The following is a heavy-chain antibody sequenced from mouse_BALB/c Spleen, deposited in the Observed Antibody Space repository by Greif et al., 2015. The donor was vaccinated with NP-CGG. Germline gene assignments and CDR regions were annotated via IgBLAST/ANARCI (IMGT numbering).Heavy chain of an antibody. CDR3: ARRTGTEARDY. V-gene: IGHV1-84*02. CDR1: GYTFTDYY. J-gene: IGHJ4*01. CDR2: IYPGSGNT. D-gene: IGHD4-1*01. Sequence: QVQLQQSGPELVKPGASVKISCKASGYTFTDYYITWVKQKPGQGLEWIGWIYPGSGNTKYNEKFKGKATLTVDTSSSTAYMQLSSLTSEDTTVYVGARRTGTEARDYWGQGTSVTVSS.